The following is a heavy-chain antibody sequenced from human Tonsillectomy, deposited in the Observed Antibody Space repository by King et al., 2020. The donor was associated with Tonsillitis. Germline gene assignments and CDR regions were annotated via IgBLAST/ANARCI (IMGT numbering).Heavy chain of an antibody. V-gene: IGHV1-69*04. J-gene: IGHJ4*02. CDR1: GGTFSGYA. CDR2: IIPILDVP. D-gene: IGHD3-10*01. CDR3: AKDLPSGYYGSGTYFDY. Sequence: DQLVQSGAEVKKPGSSVKVSCKSSGGTFSGYAITWLREAPGQGLEWMGKIIPILDVPNYADSVKGRFTISRDNSKNTLYLQMNSLRAEDTAVYYCAKDLPSGYYGSGTYFDYWGQGTLVTVSS.